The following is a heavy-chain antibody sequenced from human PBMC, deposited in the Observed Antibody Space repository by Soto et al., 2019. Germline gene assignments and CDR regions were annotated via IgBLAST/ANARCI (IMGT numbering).Heavy chain of an antibody. V-gene: IGHV3-66*01. CDR1: GFTVSSNY. Sequence: GGSLRLSCAASGFTVSSNYMSWVRQAPGKGLEWVSVIYSGGSTYSADSVKGRFTITRDNSKNTLYLQMNSLRAEDTAVYYCARVSPDFWSGYPDAFDIWGQGTVVTGSS. CDR2: IYSGGST. D-gene: IGHD3-3*01. CDR3: ARVSPDFWSGYPDAFDI. J-gene: IGHJ3*02.